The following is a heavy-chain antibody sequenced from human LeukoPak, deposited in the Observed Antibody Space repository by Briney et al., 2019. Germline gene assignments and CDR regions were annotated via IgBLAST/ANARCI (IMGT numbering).Heavy chain of an antibody. CDR2: IYSDGTT. CDR1: GFTVSSSY. CDR3: ARELRDYDFWSGYFHWFDP. V-gene: IGHV3-53*01. J-gene: IGHJ5*02. Sequence: AGGSLRLSCAASGFTVSSSYISWVRQAPGKGLEWVSVIYSDGTTYYADSVKGRFTISRDNSKNTLYLQMNSLKTEDTAVYYCARELRDYDFWSGYFHWFDPWGQGTLVTVSS. D-gene: IGHD3-3*01.